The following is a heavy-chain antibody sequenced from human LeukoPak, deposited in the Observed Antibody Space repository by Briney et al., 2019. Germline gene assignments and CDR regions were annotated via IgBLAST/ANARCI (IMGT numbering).Heavy chain of an antibody. Sequence: GGSLRLFCAASGFIFSGYGKRWVRQAPGKGLEWLSFIRYDGTNGYYADSVKGRFTVSRHNSRNTLYFQINSLRSEDTGMYYCTKTYSSSWYFDYWGQGTLVTVSS. J-gene: IGHJ4*02. CDR3: TKTYSSSWYFDY. D-gene: IGHD6-13*01. CDR1: GFIFSGYG. V-gene: IGHV3-30*02. CDR2: IRYDGTNG.